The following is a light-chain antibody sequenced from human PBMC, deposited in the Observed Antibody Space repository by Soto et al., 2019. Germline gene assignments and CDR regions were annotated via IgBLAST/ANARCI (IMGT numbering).Light chain of an antibody. CDR1: SSNIGAGYD. CDR3: QSYDTTVV. J-gene: IGLJ2*01. Sequence: QSVLTQPPSVSGAPGQRVTISCTGSSSNIGAGYDVYWYQQFPGTAPKLLIYGNNNRPSGVPDRFSGSKSGTSASLAITGLQAEDAADYYCQSYDTTVVFGGGTKLTVL. CDR2: GNN. V-gene: IGLV1-40*01.